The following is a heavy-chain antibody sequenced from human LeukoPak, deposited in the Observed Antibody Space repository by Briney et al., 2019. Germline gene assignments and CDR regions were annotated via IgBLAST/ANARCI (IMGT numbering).Heavy chain of an antibody. CDR2: IYYSGST. V-gene: IGHV4-59*01. CDR1: GGSISSYY. Sequence: SETLSLTCTVSGGSISSYYWSWIRQPPGKGLEWIGYIYYSGSTNYNPSLKSRVTISVDTSKNQFSLKLSSVTAADTAVYYCARDTYGMDVWGQGTTVTISS. J-gene: IGHJ6*02. CDR3: ARDTYGMDV.